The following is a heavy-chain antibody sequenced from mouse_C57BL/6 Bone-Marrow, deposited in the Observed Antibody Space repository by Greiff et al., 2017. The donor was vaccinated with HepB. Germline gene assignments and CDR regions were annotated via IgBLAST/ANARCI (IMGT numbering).Heavy chain of an antibody. CDR1: GYTFTSYW. CDR3: ARWGWLLPFDY. V-gene: IGHV1-69*01. CDR2: IDPSDSYT. Sequence: VKLQQPGAELVMPGASVKLSCKASGYTFTSYWMHWVKPRPGQGLEWIGEIDPSDSYTNYNQKFKGKSTLTVDKSSSTAYMQLSSLTSEDSAVYYCARWGWLLPFDYWGQGTTLTVSS. D-gene: IGHD2-3*01. J-gene: IGHJ2*01.